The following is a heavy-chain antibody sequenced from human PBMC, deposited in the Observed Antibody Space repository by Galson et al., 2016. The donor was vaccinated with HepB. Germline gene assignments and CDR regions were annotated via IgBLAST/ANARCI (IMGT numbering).Heavy chain of an antibody. V-gene: IGHV4-39*01. J-gene: IGHJ3*01. CDR2: IYYIGST. D-gene: IGHD5-12*01. CDR3: ARRRDWLGTEAFDV. CDR1: GFSLTSIGVG. Sequence: LVKPTQTLTLTCTFSGFSLTSIGVGVGWIRQPPGKGLEWIGSIYYIGSTYYNPSLKSRVTISVDTSKNQFSLKLTSLTAADTAVYYGARRRDWLGTEAFDVWGQGTMVTVSS.